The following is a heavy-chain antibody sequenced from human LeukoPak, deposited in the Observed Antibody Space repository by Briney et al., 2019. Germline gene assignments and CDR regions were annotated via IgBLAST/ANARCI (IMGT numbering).Heavy chain of an antibody. J-gene: IGHJ5*02. D-gene: IGHD2-21*01. V-gene: IGHV1-69*15. Sequence: SVKVSCKTSGGTFTSYAITWVRQAPGQGLECMGKIIPISGTTNYAQKFQGRVTFTADESTSTAYMELSSLRSEDTALYYCARRLRLGGNWFDPWGQGTLVTVSS. CDR3: ARRLRLGGNWFDP. CDR1: GGTFTSYA. CDR2: IIPISGTT.